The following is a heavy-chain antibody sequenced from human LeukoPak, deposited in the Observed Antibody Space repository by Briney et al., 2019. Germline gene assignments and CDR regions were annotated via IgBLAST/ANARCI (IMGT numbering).Heavy chain of an antibody. CDR1: GGTFSSYA. CDR3: ATSYIGVGATSSNYFDY. CDR2: IIPIFGTA. J-gene: IGHJ4*02. V-gene: IGHV1-69*13. D-gene: IGHD1-26*01. Sequence: ASVKVSCKASGGTFSSYAISWVRQAPGQGLEWMGGIIPIFGTANCAQKFQGRVTITADESTSTAYMELSSLRSEDTAVYYCATSYIGVGATSSNYFDYWGQGTLVTVSS.